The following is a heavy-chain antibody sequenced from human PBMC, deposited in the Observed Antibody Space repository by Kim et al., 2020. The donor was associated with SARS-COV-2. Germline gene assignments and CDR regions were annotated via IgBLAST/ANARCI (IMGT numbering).Heavy chain of an antibody. J-gene: IGHJ4*02. CDR1: GGSISSGGYS. CDR3: ARGSAGGYGDHGRFDY. D-gene: IGHD4-17*01. V-gene: IGHV4-30-2*01. CDR2: IYHSGST. Sequence: SETLSLTCAVSGGSISSGGYSWSWIRQPPGKGLEWIGYIYHSGSTYYNPSLKSRVTISVDRSKNQFSLKLSSVTAADTAVYYCARGSAGGYGDHGRFDYWGQGTLVTVSS.